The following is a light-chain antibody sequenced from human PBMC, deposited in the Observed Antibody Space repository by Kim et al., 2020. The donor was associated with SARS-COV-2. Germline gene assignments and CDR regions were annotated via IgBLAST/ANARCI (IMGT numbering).Light chain of an antibody. J-gene: IGLJ2*01. Sequence: QSVLTQPPSASGTPGQRVTISCSGSSSNIGSNYVYWYQQLPGTAPKLLIYRNNRRPSGVPDRFSGSKSGTSASLAISGLRSEDEADYYCAAWDDSLVFGGGTQLTVL. CDR1: SSNIGSNY. CDR2: RNN. V-gene: IGLV1-47*01. CDR3: AAWDDSLV.